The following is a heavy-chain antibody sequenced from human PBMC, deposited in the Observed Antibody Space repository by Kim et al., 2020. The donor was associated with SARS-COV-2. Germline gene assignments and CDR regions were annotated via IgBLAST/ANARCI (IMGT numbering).Heavy chain of an antibody. CDR1: GFTFRTYA. D-gene: IGHD4-17*01. CDR3: AKEGRGDYVFYYYGMEV. CDR2: VSGGGDST. V-gene: IGHV3-23*01. Sequence: GGSLRLSCVGSGFTFRTYAMTWVRQAPGKGLEWVSGVSGGGDSTHYADSVKGRFTISRDNSKNTLYLQIKSLRAEDTAGYYCAKEGRGDYVFYYYGMEVW. J-gene: IGHJ6*01.